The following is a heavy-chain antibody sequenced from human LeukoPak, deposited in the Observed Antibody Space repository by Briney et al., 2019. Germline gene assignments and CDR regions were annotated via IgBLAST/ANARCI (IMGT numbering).Heavy chain of an antibody. D-gene: IGHD3-22*01. J-gene: IGHJ5*02. V-gene: IGHV4-59*01. CDR1: GGSISSYY. Sequence: SETLSLTCTLSGGSISSYYWSWIRQPPGKGLKWIGYIYYSGSTNYNPSLKSRVTISVDTSKNQFSLKLSSVTAADTAVYYCARGNYYDPDWFDPWGQGTLVTISS. CDR2: IYYSGST. CDR3: ARGNYYDPDWFDP.